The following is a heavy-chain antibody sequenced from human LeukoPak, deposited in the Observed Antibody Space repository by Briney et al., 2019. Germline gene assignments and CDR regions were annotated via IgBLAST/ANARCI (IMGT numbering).Heavy chain of an antibody. Sequence: GGSLRLSCAASGFIFNDYYMSWIRQAPGKGLEWVSYISSSGSIIYYADSVKGRFTISRDNAKNTLYLQMNSLRVEDTAVYYCARDYRCSSTSCKDRTFDYWGQGTLVTVSS. CDR2: ISSSGSII. V-gene: IGHV3-11*01. CDR1: GFIFNDYY. J-gene: IGHJ4*02. D-gene: IGHD2-2*01. CDR3: ARDYRCSSTSCKDRTFDY.